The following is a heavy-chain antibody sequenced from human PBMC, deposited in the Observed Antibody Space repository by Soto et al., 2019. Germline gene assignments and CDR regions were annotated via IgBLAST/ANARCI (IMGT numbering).Heavy chain of an antibody. CDR2: INHSGST. V-gene: IGHV4-34*01. CDR3: ARVTQRGKKPRTQSTHDY. D-gene: IGHD7-27*01. Sequence: SETLSLTCAVYGGSFSGYYWSWIRQPPGKGLEWIGEINHSGSTNYNPSLKSRVTISVDTSKNQFSLKLSSVTAADTAVYYCARVTQRGKKPRTQSTHDYWGQGTLVTVSS. CDR1: GGSFSGYY. J-gene: IGHJ4*02.